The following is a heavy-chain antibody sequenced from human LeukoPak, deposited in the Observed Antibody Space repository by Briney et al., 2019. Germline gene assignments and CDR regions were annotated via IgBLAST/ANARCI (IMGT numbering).Heavy chain of an antibody. CDR3: ARDPYDFWSGYYREGYFDY. Sequence: SETLSLTCAVYGGSFSGYYWSWIRQPPGKGLEWIGEINHSGSTNYNPSLKSRVTMSVDTSKNQFSLKLSSVTAADTAVYYCARDPYDFWSGYYREGYFDYWGQGTLVTVSS. CDR1: GGSFSGYY. D-gene: IGHD3-3*01. J-gene: IGHJ4*02. V-gene: IGHV4-34*01. CDR2: INHSGST.